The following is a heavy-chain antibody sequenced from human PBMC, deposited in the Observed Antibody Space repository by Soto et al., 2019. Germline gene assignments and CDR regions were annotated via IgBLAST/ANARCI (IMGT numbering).Heavy chain of an antibody. CDR2: VYIDGSA. CDR1: GVSISSGNW. CDR3: ARLVYDSRLNYLYFDH. V-gene: IGHV4-4*02. J-gene: IGHJ4*02. D-gene: IGHD3-22*01. Sequence: PSETLSLTCDVSGVSISSGNWWSWVRQPPGKGLEWIAEVYIDGSANYHPSLESRATISVDRSKNQFSLRLSSVTAADTGKYYCARLVYDSRLNYLYFDHWGQGTLVTVSS.